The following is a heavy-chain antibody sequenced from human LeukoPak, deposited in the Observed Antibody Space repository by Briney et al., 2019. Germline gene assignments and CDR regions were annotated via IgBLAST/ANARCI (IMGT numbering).Heavy chain of an antibody. Sequence: GESLKISCKGSGYIFTSHWIGWVRQMPGKGLEWMGITYSPSFQGQVTISADKSISTAYLQWSTLKASDTGMYYCARLLMVTGDWGMDVWGQGTTVTVSS. V-gene: IGHV5-51*01. D-gene: IGHD2-21*02. CDR2: T. CDR1: GYIFTSHW. J-gene: IGHJ6*02. CDR3: ARLLMVTGDWGMDV.